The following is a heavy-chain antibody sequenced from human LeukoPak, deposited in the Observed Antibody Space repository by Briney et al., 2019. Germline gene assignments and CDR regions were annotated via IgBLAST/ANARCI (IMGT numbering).Heavy chain of an antibody. Sequence: GGSLRLSCAASGSTFSSYAMSWVRQAPGKGLEWVSAISGSGGSTYYADSVKGRFTISRDNSKNTLYLQMNSLRAEDTAVYYCAKAGGNSLRLMTFDIWGQGTMVTVSS. V-gene: IGHV3-23*01. CDR2: ISGSGGST. J-gene: IGHJ3*02. D-gene: IGHD4-23*01. CDR1: GSTFSSYA. CDR3: AKAGGNSLRLMTFDI.